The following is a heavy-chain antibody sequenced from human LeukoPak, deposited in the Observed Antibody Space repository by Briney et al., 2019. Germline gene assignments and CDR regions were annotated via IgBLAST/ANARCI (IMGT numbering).Heavy chain of an antibody. CDR1: GYTFTGYY. D-gene: IGHD3-3*01. V-gene: IGHV1-2*02. CDR3: ARDLGVRFLEWFLDY. Sequence: ASVKVSCKASGYTFTGYYMHWVRQAPGQGLEWMGWINPNSGGTNYAQKFQGRATMTRDTSISTAYMELSRLRSDDTAVYYCARDLGVRFLEWFLDYWGQGTLVTVSS. J-gene: IGHJ4*02. CDR2: INPNSGGT.